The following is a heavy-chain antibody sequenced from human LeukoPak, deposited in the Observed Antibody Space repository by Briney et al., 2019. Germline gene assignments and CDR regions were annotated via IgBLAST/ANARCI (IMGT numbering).Heavy chain of an antibody. CDR3: AREARITGIAAAGTGFDP. CDR2: TYYRSKWYN. CDR1: GDSVSSNSAA. V-gene: IGHV6-1*01. D-gene: IGHD6-13*01. J-gene: IGHJ5*02. Sequence: SQTLSLTCAISGDSVSSNSAAWNWTRQSPSRGLEWLGRTYYRSKWYNDYAVSVKSRITINPDTSKNQFSLQLNSVTPEDTAVYYCAREARITGIAAAGTGFDPWGQGTLVTVSS.